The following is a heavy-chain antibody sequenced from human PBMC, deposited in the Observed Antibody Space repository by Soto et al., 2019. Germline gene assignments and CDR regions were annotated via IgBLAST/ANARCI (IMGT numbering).Heavy chain of an antibody. V-gene: IGHV4-34*01. J-gene: IGHJ5*02. D-gene: IGHD3-9*01. CDR1: GGSFSGYY. CDR3: ARSYDIFSGGGWFDP. CDR2: INHSGST. Sequence: QVQLQQWGAGLLKPSETLSLTCAVYGGSFSGYYWSWIRQPPGKGLEWIGEINHSGSTNYNPSLKSRVTISVDTSKNQFSLKLSSVTAADTAVYYCARSYDIFSGGGWFDPWGQGTLVTVSS.